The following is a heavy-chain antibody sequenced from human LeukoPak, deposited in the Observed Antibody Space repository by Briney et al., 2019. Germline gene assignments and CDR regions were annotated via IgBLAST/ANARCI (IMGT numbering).Heavy chain of an antibody. CDR2: ISSSSSTI. CDR1: GFTFSSYS. J-gene: IGHJ3*02. CDR3: ARDVTFDAFDI. V-gene: IGHV3-48*01. D-gene: IGHD2/OR15-2a*01. Sequence: GGSLRLSCAASGFTFSSYSMNWVRQAPGKGLEWVSYISSSSSTIYYAHSVKGRFTISRDNAKNSLYLQMNSLRAEDTAVYYCARDVTFDAFDIWGQGTMVTVSS.